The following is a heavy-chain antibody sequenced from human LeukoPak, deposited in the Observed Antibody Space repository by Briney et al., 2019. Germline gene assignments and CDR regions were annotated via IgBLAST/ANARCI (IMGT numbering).Heavy chain of an antibody. V-gene: IGHV4-4*07. J-gene: IGHJ4*02. Sequence: SETLSLTCTVSGGSISSYYWSWIRQPAGKGLEWIGRIYTSGSTNYNPSLKSRVTMSVDTSKNQFSLKLSSVTAADTAVYYCARGTSGYSYGYDDYWGQGTLVTVSS. CDR2: IYTSGST. D-gene: IGHD5-18*01. CDR3: ARGTSGYSYGYDDY. CDR1: GGSISSYY.